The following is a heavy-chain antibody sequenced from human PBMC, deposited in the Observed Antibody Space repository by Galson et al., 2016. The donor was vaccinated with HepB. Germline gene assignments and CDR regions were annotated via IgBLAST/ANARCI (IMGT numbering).Heavy chain of an antibody. J-gene: IGHJ4*02. CDR3: VRGLDY. CDR1: GGSISSYY. CDR2: IYSSGNT. Sequence: SETLSLTCTVSGGSISSYYWSWIRQPPGKGLEWIGYIYSSGNTNHNPSLKSRVTISVDMSKNQFSLKMRSVIAADTAVYYCVRGLDYWGQGTLVTVSS. V-gene: IGHV4-59*01.